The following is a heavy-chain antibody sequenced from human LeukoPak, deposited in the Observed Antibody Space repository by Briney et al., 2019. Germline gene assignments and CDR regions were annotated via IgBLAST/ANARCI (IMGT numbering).Heavy chain of an antibody. V-gene: IGHV3-30-3*01. J-gene: IGHJ6*02. CDR1: GFTFSSYA. D-gene: IGHD5-12*01. CDR3: VRVRFRGYDWMTYGMDV. CDR2: ISYDGSNK. Sequence: PGRSLRLSCAASGFTFSSYAMHWVRQAPGKGLEWVAVISYDGSNKYYADSVKGRFTISRDNSKNTLYLQMNSLRAEDTAVYYCVRVRFRGYDWMTYGMDVWGQGTTVTVSS.